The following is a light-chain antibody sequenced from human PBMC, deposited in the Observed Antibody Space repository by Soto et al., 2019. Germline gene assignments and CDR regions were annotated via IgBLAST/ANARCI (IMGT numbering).Light chain of an antibody. CDR2: GAS. V-gene: IGKV3-20*01. CDR1: QSVSSS. J-gene: IGKJ5*01. Sequence: EIVMTQSPATLSVSPGERVTLSCRASQSVSSSLAWYQQKPGQAPRLLIHGASRRATGIPDRFSGSGSGTDFTLTISRLEPEDFAVYYCQQYGSSLSITFGQGTRLEIK. CDR3: QQYGSSLSIT.